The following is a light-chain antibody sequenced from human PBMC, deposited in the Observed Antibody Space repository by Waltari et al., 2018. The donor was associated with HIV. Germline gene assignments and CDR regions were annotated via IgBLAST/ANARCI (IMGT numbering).Light chain of an antibody. V-gene: IGLV3-21*02. CDR1: SVGSKT. CDR2: DDS. CDR3: QVYDGNSVI. J-gene: IGLJ2*01. Sequence: SYVLTQPPSVSVAPGQTAMITCGGNSVGSKTVHWYQQKPGQAPVLVVYDDSDRPSGSPGRFSGSNAANSATLTISRVEDGDEADYYCQVYDGNSVIFAGGTKLTVL.